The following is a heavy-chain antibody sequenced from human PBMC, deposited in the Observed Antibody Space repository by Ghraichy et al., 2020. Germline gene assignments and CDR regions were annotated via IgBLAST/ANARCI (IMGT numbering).Heavy chain of an antibody. J-gene: IGHJ4*02. Sequence: GGSLRLSCAASGITVSTKYMHWVRQAPGKGLEWVSRVYSGGKTDYVDSVRDRFIISRDSSTNTLYLQMNSLRAEDTAVYYCAGGDCEGDCYFDFWGQGTLVTVSS. V-gene: IGHV3-66*01. D-gene: IGHD2-21*02. CDR2: VYSGGKT. CDR1: GITVSTKY. CDR3: AGGDCEGDCYFDF.